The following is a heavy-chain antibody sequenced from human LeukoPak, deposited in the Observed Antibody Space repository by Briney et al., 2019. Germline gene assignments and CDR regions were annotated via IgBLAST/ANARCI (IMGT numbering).Heavy chain of an antibody. V-gene: IGHV3-30*18. CDR1: GFTFSSYG. Sequence: GGSLRLSCAASGFTFSSYGMHWVRQAPGKGLEWVAVISYDGSNKYYADSVKGRFTISRDNSKNTLYLQMNSLRVEDTAVYYCAKDECSGGSCYEEEYFHHWGQGTLVTVSS. D-gene: IGHD2-15*01. CDR2: ISYDGSNK. J-gene: IGHJ1*01. CDR3: AKDECSGGSCYEEEYFHH.